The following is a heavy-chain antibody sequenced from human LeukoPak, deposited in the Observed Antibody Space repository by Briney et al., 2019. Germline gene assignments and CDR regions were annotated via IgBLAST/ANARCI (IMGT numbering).Heavy chain of an antibody. D-gene: IGHD6-13*01. V-gene: IGHV1-18*04. Sequence: ASVKVSCKASGYTFTNYYLHWVRQAPGQGLEWMGWISAYNGNTNYAQKLQGRVTMTTDTSTSTAYMELRSLRSDDTAVYYCARVVPLAAAGAESDWFDPWGQGTLVTVSS. J-gene: IGHJ5*02. CDR3: ARVVPLAAAGAESDWFDP. CDR1: GYTFTNYY. CDR2: ISAYNGNT.